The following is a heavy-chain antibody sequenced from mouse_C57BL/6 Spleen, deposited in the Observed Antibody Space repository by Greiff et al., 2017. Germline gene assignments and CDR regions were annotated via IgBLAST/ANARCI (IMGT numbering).Heavy chain of an antibody. CDR2: IDPSDSYT. CDR3: ARGDLLKSFDY. D-gene: IGHD1-3*01. CDR1: GYTFTSYW. J-gene: IGHJ2*01. Sequence: QVQLKQPGAELVRPGTSVKLSCKASGYTFTSYWMHWVKQRPGQGLEWIGVIDPSDSYTNYNQKFKGKATLTVDTSSSTAYMQLSSLTSEDSAVYYCARGDLLKSFDYWGQGTTLTVSS. V-gene: IGHV1-59*01.